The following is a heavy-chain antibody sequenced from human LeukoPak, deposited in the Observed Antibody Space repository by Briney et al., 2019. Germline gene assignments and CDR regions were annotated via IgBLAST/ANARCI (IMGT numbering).Heavy chain of an antibody. CDR3: ARSSRGVAHDY. CDR2: IKSNTDGGTT. Sequence: PGGSLRLSCAASGLTFTKAWMTWVRQAPGEGLEWVGRIKSNTDGGTTDYAAPVEGRFTISRDDSKNTLYLQMNSLRAEDTAVYYCARSSRGVAHDYWGQGTLVTVSS. V-gene: IGHV3-15*01. CDR1: GLTFTKAW. D-gene: IGHD1-26*01. J-gene: IGHJ4*02.